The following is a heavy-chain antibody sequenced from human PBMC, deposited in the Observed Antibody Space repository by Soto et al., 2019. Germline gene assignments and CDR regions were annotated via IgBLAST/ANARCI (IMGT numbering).Heavy chain of an antibody. CDR3: ARAKACSPMCYIIDF. J-gene: IGHJ4*02. Sequence: GGSLRLSCAASGFTFSSHAMHWVRQTPGKGLEWVAIISSDGSDKTYADSVKGRFTLSRDSSNNAVYLQMDSLTSDDAAVYYCARAKACSPMCYIIDFWGQGTLVTVSS. D-gene: IGHD3-10*02. V-gene: IGHV3-30*04. CDR1: GFTFSSHA. CDR2: ISSDGSDK.